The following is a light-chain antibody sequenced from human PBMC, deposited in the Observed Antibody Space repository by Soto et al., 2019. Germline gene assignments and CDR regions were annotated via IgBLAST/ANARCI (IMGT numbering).Light chain of an antibody. CDR2: GAS. CDR1: QSVTNY. CDR3: QQSSTTFFP. J-gene: IGKJ3*01. Sequence: DIQMTQSPSSLSASVGDRVTITCRASQSVTNYLNWYQQKPGKAPKLLIFGASSLHSDVPSRFSGSGSGTDFTLTISSLQPEDFATYYCQQSSTTFFPFGPGTTVDFK. V-gene: IGKV1-39*01.